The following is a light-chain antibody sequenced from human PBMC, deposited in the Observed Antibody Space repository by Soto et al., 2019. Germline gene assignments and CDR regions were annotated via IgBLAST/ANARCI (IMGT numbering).Light chain of an antibody. CDR2: AAS. CDR3: QKYNSAPLT. CDR1: QGISNY. V-gene: IGKV1-27*01. J-gene: IGKJ4*01. Sequence: DIQMTQSQSSLSASVGDRVTITCRASQGISNYLAWYQQTPVKVPKILIYAASTFQAGVPSRFSGSGSGTDFTLTISSLQPEDVATYYWQKYNSAPLTFGGGTKVEIK.